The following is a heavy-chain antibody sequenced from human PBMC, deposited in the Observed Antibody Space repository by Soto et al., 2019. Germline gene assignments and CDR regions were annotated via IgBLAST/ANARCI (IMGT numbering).Heavy chain of an antibody. J-gene: IGHJ4*02. CDR3: AKVNSADAYFDY. D-gene: IGHD1-26*01. V-gene: IGHV3-23*01. Sequence: PGGSLRLSCAASGFPFSSYTMSWVRQAPGKGLEWVSTISGSGGSTYYADSVRGRFTISRDNSKNTLYLEMNSLRAEDTAVYYCAKVNSADAYFDYWGQGTLVTVSS. CDR1: GFPFSSYT. CDR2: ISGSGGST.